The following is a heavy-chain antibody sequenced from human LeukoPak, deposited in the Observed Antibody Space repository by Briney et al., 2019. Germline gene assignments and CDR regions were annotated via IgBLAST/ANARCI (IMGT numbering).Heavy chain of an antibody. D-gene: IGHD6-19*01. CDR1: GGSISSSSYY. CDR2: IYYSGST. CDR3: ARDGRFGYSSGWYPYFDY. Sequence: SETLSLTCTVSGGSISSSSYYWGWIRQPPGKGLEWIGSIYYSGSTYYNPSLKSRVTISVDTSKNQFSLKLSSVTAADTAVYYCARDGRFGYSSGWYPYFDYWGQGTLVTVSS. V-gene: IGHV4-39*07. J-gene: IGHJ4*02.